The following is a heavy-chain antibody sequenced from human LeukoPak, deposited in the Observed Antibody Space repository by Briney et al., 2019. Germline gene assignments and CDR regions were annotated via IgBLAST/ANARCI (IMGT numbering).Heavy chain of an antibody. Sequence: PGGSLRLSCAASGFTFSSYWMSWVRQAPGKGLEWVANIKQDGSEKYYVDSVKGRFTISRDNAKNSLYLQMNSLRAEDTAVYYCARVSSYGSSGYYHQSTYYFDYWGQGTLVTVSS. CDR1: GFTFSSYW. J-gene: IGHJ4*02. D-gene: IGHD3-22*01. CDR2: IKQDGSEK. V-gene: IGHV3-7*01. CDR3: ARVSSYGSSGYYHQSTYYFDY.